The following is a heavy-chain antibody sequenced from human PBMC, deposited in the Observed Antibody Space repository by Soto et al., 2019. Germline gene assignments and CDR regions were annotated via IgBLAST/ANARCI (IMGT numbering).Heavy chain of an antibody. CDR2: INSDGSST. CDR1: GFTFSSYW. CDR3: ARVFPGDFDWLTYYFDY. D-gene: IGHD3-9*01. Sequence: PGGSLRLSCAASGFTFSSYWMHWVRQAPGKGLVWVSRINSDGSSTSYADSVKGRFTISRDNAKNTLYLQMNSLRAEDTAVYYCARVFPGDFDWLTYYFDYWGQGTLVTVSS. V-gene: IGHV3-74*01. J-gene: IGHJ4*02.